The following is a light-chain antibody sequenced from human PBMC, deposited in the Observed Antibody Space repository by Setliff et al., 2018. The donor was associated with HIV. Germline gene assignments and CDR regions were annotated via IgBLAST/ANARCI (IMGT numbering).Light chain of an antibody. J-gene: IGLJ3*02. CDR3: SSYTASSTLV. CDR2: DVS. CDR1: SSDVGGYNY. Sequence: QSALTQPASVSGSPGQSITISCTGSSSDVGGYNYVSWYQQHPGKAPKLMIYDVSQRPSGVSDRISGSKSGITASLTISGLQPEDESDYYCSSYTASSTLVFGGGTKVTVL. V-gene: IGLV2-14*03.